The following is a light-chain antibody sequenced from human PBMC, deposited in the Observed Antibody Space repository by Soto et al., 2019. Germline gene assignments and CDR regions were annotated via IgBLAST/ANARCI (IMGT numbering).Light chain of an antibody. J-gene: IGKJ2*03. CDR1: QSISKW. V-gene: IGKV1-5*03. CDR2: EAS. Sequence: DIQMTQSPSTLSASVGDRVTITCRATQSISKWLVWYQQKPGKAPKLLIYEASSLDSGVPSRFSGSGSGTEFSLTISSLQPDDFATYYCQHQSYRLGQGTRLEIK. CDR3: QHQSYR.